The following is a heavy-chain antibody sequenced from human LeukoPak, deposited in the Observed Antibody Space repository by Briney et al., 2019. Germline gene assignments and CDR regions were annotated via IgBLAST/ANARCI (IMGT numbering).Heavy chain of an antibody. V-gene: IGHV4-59*08. J-gene: IGHJ4*02. CDR3: TRLVWSGYYFDY. D-gene: IGHD3-3*01. CDR1: GGSISSYY. CDR2: IYYSGST. Sequence: PSETLSLTCTVSGGSISSYYWSWIRQPPGKGLEWIGYIYYSGSTYYNPSLKSRVTISVDTSKNQFSLKLSSVTAADTAVYYCTRLVWSGYYFDYWGQGTLVTVSS.